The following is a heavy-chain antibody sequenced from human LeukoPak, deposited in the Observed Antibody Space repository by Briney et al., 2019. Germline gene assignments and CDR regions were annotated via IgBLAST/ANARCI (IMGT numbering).Heavy chain of an antibody. D-gene: IGHD6-13*01. V-gene: IGHV4-30-2*01. CDR1: GGSISSGGYS. Sequence: PSETLSLTCAVSGGSISSGGYSWSWIRQPPGKGLEWIGYIYHSGSTNYNPSLKSRVTMSVDTSKNQFSLKLSSVTAADTAVYYCARGAPLSSSWCFDYWGQGTLVTVSS. CDR3: ARGAPLSSSWCFDY. CDR2: IYHSGST. J-gene: IGHJ4*02.